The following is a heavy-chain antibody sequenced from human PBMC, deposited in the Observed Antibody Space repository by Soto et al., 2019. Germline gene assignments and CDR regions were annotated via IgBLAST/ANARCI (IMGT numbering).Heavy chain of an antibody. D-gene: IGHD1-26*01. V-gene: IGHV3-30-3*01. J-gene: IGHJ4*02. CDR1: GFTFSSYA. Sequence: QVQLVESGGGVVQPGRSLRLSCAASGFTFSSYAMHWVRQAPGKGLEWVAVISYDGSNKYYADSVKGRFTISRDNSKNTLYLQMNSLRAEDTAVYYCARDPHWLRGCYYWYFDYWGQGTLVTVSS. CDR3: ARDPHWLRGCYYWYFDY. CDR2: ISYDGSNK.